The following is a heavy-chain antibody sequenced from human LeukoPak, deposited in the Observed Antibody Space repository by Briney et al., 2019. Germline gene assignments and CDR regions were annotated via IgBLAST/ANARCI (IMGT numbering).Heavy chain of an antibody. CDR1: GGTFSSYA. CDR2: IIPIFGTA. CDR3: ARDRQSTFGEVIVTPYDAFDI. J-gene: IGHJ3*02. Sequence: ASVKVSCKASGGTFSSYAISWVRQAPGQGLEWMGGIIPIFGTANYAQKFQGRVTITADESTSTAYMELSSLRSEDTAVYYCARDRQSTFGEVIVTPYDAFDIWGQGTMVTVSS. D-gene: IGHD3-16*02. V-gene: IGHV1-69*13.